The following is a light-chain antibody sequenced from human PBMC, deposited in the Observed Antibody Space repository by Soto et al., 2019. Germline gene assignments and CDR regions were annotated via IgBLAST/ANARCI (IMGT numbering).Light chain of an antibody. CDR2: GAT. CDR1: QSVSSY. J-gene: IGKJ4*01. CDR3: QQRSSWPLT. V-gene: IGKV3-11*01. Sequence: EIVLTQSPATLSLSPGERATLSCRASQSVSSYLAWYQHKPGQSPRLLIYGATNRATGVPARFSGSGSGTDFTLTISNLVPEDFAVYYCQQRSSWPLTFGGGTKVEIK.